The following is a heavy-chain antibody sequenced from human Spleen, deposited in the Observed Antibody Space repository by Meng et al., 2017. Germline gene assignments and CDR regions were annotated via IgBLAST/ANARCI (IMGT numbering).Heavy chain of an antibody. CDR3: ARGPPRDNFDS. Sequence: GSLRLSCAVYGGSFSGYYWSWIRQPPGKGREWIGEINHSGSTNYNPSLKSRVTISVDTSKNQFSLRRTSVTAADTAVYYCARGPPRDNFDSWGQGTLVTVSS. V-gene: IGHV4-34*01. CDR1: GGSFSGYY. CDR2: INHSGST. J-gene: IGHJ4*02.